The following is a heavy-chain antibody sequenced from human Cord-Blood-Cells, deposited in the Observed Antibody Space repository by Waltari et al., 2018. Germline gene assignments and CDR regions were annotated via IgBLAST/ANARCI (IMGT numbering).Heavy chain of an antibody. CDR3: ARQRTSQVRLSYYYYYMDV. V-gene: IGHV4-39*01. D-gene: IGHD1-1*01. CDR1: VGSISSSSSY. Sequence: QLQLQESGPGLVKPSETLSLTCTVSVGSISSSSSYSGWIRQPPGKGLEWIGSIYYSGSTYYNPALKSRVTISVDTSKNQFSLKLSSVTAADTAVYYCARQRTSQVRLSYYYYYMDVWGKGTTVTVSS. J-gene: IGHJ6*03. CDR2: IYYSGST.